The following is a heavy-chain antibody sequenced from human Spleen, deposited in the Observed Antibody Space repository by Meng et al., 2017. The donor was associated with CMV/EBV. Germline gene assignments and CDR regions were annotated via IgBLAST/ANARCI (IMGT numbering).Heavy chain of an antibody. V-gene: IGHV1-8*01. D-gene: IGHD2-2*01. J-gene: IGHJ4*02. Sequence: YTFTSYDINWVRQATGQGLEWMGWMKPDSGNTGYAQKFQGRVTMTRNTSISTAYMELSSLRSEDTAVYYCARGITGTIVVVPAALDSWGQGMLVTVSS. CDR1: YTFTSYD. CDR3: ARGITGTIVVVPAALDS. CDR2: MKPDSGNT.